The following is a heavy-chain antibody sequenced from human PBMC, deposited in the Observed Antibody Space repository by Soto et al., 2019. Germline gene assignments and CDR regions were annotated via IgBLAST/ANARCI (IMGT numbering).Heavy chain of an antibody. V-gene: IGHV3-23*01. CDR1: GFTFSSYA. CDR2: ISGSGGST. J-gene: IGHJ4*02. Sequence: EVQLLESGGGLVQPGGSLRLSCAVSGFTFSSYAMSWVRQAPRKGLEWVSAISGSGGSTYYADSVKGRFTISRDTSKNTLYLQVHSLRAEDTAVYYCAKDQYYQSSGYPQAFDYWGQGTLVTVSS. D-gene: IGHD3-22*01. CDR3: AKDQYYQSSGYPQAFDY.